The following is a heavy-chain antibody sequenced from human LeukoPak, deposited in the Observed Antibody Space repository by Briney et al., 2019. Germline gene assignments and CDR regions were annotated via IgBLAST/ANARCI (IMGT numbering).Heavy chain of an antibody. Sequence: TGGSLRLSCAASGFTFSSYGMSWVRQAPGKGLEWVSAISGSGGSTYYADSVKGRFTISRDNSKNTLYLQMNSLRAEDTAVYYCAKDLRYFDWLPLDAFDIWGQGTMVTVSS. J-gene: IGHJ3*02. V-gene: IGHV3-23*01. CDR1: GFTFSSYG. CDR3: AKDLRYFDWLPLDAFDI. D-gene: IGHD3-9*01. CDR2: ISGSGGST.